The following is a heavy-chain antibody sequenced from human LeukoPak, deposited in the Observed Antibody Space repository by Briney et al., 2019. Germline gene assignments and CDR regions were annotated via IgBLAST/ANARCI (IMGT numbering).Heavy chain of an antibody. CDR2: ISAYNGNT. V-gene: IGHV1-18*01. D-gene: IGHD5-18*01. CDR1: GYTFTGYG. CDR3: ARQQLSWRDNYYYHYYMDG. J-gene: IGHJ6*03. Sequence: RGASVKVSCRASGYTFTGYGISWVRQAPGQGLEWMGWISAYNGNTNYAQKFQGRVTMTTDTSTSTAYMELRSLRSDDTAVYYCARQQLSWRDNYYYHYYMDGWGKGTTVTVSS.